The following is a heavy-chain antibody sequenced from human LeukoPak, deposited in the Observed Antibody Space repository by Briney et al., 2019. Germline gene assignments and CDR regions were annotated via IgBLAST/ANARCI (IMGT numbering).Heavy chain of an antibody. Sequence: PGGSLRLSCAAPGFTFDDYAMHWVRQAGKGLEWVSGISWNSGNIGYADSVKGRFTISRDNAKNSLYLQMNSLRAEDTALYYCAKSAAGTGGYYYYYMDVWGKGTTVTISS. CDR1: GFTFDDYA. J-gene: IGHJ6*03. V-gene: IGHV3-9*01. D-gene: IGHD6-19*01. CDR3: AKSAAGTGGYYYYYMDV. CDR2: ISWNSGNI.